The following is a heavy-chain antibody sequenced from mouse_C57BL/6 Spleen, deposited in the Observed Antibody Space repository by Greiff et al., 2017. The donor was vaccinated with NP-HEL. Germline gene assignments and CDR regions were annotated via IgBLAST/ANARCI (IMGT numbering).Heavy chain of an antibody. V-gene: IGHV1-52*01. CDR3: ASSKDLYYYGSSYWYFDV. CDR1: GYTFTSYW. CDR2: IDPSDSET. Sequence: VQLQQSGAELVRPGSSVKLSCKASGYTFTSYWMHWVKQRPIQGLEWIGNIDPSDSETHYNQKFKDKATLTVDKSSSTAYMQLSSLTSEDSAVYYCASSKDLYYYGSSYWYFDVWGTGTTVTVSS. D-gene: IGHD1-1*01. J-gene: IGHJ1*03.